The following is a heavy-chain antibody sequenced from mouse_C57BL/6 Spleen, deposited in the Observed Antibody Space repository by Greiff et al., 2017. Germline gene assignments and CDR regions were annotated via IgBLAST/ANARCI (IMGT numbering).Heavy chain of an antibody. D-gene: IGHD1-1*01. Sequence: QVTLKESGPGILQSSQTLSLTCSFSGFSLSTSGMGVSWIRQPSGKGLEWLAHIYWDDDKRYNPSLKSRLTISKDTSRNQVFLKITSVDTADTATYYCARREGNYYGSSYDWYFDVWGTGTTVTVSS. CDR1: GFSLSTSGMG. J-gene: IGHJ1*03. CDR3: ARREGNYYGSSYDWYFDV. CDR2: IYWDDDK. V-gene: IGHV8-12*01.